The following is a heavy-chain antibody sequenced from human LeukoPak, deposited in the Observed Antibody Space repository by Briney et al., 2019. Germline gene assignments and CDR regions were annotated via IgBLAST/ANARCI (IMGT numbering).Heavy chain of an antibody. CDR1: GFTFSNYS. J-gene: IGHJ3*02. CDR3: ARDVPYYYESSGYYSLGFDI. D-gene: IGHD3-22*01. V-gene: IGHV3-21*01. Sequence: GGSLRLSCAASGFTFSNYSMNWVRQAPGKGLEWVSSVSSSSSYIYYADSVKGRFTISRDNAKNSLYLQMNSLRAEDTAVYYCARDVPYYYESSGYYSLGFDIWGQGTMVTVSS. CDR2: VSSSSSYI.